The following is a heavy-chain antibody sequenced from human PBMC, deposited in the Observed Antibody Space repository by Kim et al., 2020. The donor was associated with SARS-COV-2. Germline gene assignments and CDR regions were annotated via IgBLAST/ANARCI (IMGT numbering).Heavy chain of an antibody. V-gene: IGHV3-7*01. Sequence: GGSLRLSCAASGFTFSTYWMTWVRQAPGKGLEWVANINQGGTEKYYVDSVKGRFTISRDNANNSLFLDVNSLRVEDTAVYYCARTHYGDYVWGQGTLVTVSS. CDR2: INQGGTEK. CDR1: GFTFSTYW. D-gene: IGHD4-17*01. CDR3: ARTHYGDYV. J-gene: IGHJ4*02.